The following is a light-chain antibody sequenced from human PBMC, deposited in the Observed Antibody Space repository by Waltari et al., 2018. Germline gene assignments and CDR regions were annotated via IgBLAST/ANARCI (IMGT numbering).Light chain of an antibody. CDR3: VLYLGSGIWV. CDR1: SGPVSPTSY. V-gene: IGLV8-61*01. J-gene: IGLJ3*02. CDR2: KIN. Sequence: QTVVTPEPSLSVYPGGTVTLTCALRSGPVSPTSYASWDQQTPGQAPRTLVYKINIRSSGVPDRFSGSMLGNKAALTITGAQAEDESDYYCVLYLGSGIWVFGGGTKLTVL.